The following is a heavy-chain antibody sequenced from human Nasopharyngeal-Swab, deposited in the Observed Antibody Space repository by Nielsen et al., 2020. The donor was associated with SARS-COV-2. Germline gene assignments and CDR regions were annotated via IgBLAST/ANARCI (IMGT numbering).Heavy chain of an antibody. J-gene: IGHJ4*02. Sequence: GGSLRLSCSVSGFTFSNSALCWVRQAPGKGLEWVSAISISGATTFYADSVRGRFTISRDNDGNTVYLQMSSLTVEDTAIYYCAKEEVQNDYWGQGTLVTVSS. CDR2: ISISGATT. D-gene: IGHD4/OR15-4a*01. CDR1: GFTFSNSA. CDR3: AKEEVQNDY. V-gene: IGHV3-23*01.